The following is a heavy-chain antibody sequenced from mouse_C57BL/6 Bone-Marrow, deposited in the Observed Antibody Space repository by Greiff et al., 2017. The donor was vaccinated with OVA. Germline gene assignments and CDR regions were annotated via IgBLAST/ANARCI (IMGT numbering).Heavy chain of an antibody. V-gene: IGHV1-15*01. CDR1: GYTFTDYE. D-gene: IGHD1-1*01. CDR2: IDPETGGT. CDR3: TRPLTTVVATGDY. Sequence: VKLMESGAELVRPGASVTLSCKASGYTFTDYEMHWVKQTPVHGLEWIGAIDPETGGTAYNQKFKGKAILTADKSSSTAYMELRSLTSEDSAVYYCTRPLTTVVATGDYWGQGTTLTVSS. J-gene: IGHJ2*01.